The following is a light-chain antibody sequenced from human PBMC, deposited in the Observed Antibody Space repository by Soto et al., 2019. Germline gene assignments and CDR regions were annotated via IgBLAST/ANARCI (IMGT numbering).Light chain of an antibody. CDR2: GAS. V-gene: IGKV3-15*01. CDR1: QSVSSN. CDR3: QQYNNWPSWT. Sequence: EIVMTQSPATLSVSPGERATLSCRASQSVSSNLPWYQQKPGQAPRLLIYGASTRATGIPARFSGSGSGTEFTLTISSLQSEDLSFYYCQQYNNWPSWTFGQGTKVDIK. J-gene: IGKJ1*01.